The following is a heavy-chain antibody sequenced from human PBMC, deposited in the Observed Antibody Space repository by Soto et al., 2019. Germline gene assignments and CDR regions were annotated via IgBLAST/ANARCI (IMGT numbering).Heavy chain of an antibody. CDR2: IYYSGST. D-gene: IGHD2-21*01. CDR3: ARQGMWCLFQH. J-gene: IGHJ1*01. V-gene: IGHV4-61*01. CDR1: GGSVSSGSYY. Sequence: PSETLSLTCTVSGGSVSSGSYYWSWIRQPPGKGLEWIGYIYYSGSTSYAQKFQGRVTMTRDTSTSTVYMELSSLRSEDTAVYYCARQGMWCLFQHWGQGTLVTVSS.